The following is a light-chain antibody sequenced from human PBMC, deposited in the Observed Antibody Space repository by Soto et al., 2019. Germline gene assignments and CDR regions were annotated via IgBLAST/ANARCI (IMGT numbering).Light chain of an antibody. J-gene: IGKJ2*01. CDR1: QAISSF. CDR3: QQYNSYSPYT. V-gene: IGKV1-9*01. CDR2: AAS. Sequence: DIQLTQSPSFLSASVGDRVTITCRASQAISSFLAWYQQRPGKAPKLLIFAASILQTGVPSRFSGSGSGTEFTLTISSLQPEDFATYYCQQYNSYSPYTFGQGTKLEIK.